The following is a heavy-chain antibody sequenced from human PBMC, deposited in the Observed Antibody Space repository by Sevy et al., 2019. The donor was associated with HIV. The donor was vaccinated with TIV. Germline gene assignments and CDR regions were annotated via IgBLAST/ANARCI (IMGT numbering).Heavy chain of an antibody. J-gene: IGHJ4*02. CDR3: ARYPIVVVPAAEYYFDY. Sequence: GESLKISCKGSGYTFSNYWIGWVRQMPGKGLEWMGVIYPGDSDTRYSPSFQGQVNISADKSSSTAYLQWSSLKTSDXAIYYCARYPIVVVPAAEYYFDYWGQGTLVTVSS. CDR2: IYPGDSDT. CDR1: GYTFSNYW. D-gene: IGHD2-2*01. V-gene: IGHV5-51*01.